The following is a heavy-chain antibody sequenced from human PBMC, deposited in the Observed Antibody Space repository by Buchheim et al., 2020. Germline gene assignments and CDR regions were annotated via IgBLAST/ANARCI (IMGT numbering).Heavy chain of an antibody. V-gene: IGHV4-34*01. Sequence: QVQLQQWGAGLLKPSETLSLPCAVYGGSFSGYYCSWFRQPPGKGLEGIGEIHHSGSTNYNPSLKSRVTISVDTSKNQFSLKLSSVTAADTAVDYWARLSDFQAHYWGQGTL. CDR1: GGSFSGYY. J-gene: IGHJ4*02. CDR3: ARLSDFQAHY. D-gene: IGHD3-3*01. CDR2: IHHSGST.